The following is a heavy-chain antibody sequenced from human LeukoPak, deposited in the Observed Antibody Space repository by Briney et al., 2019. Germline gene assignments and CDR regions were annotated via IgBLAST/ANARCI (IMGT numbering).Heavy chain of an antibody. D-gene: IGHD3-22*01. V-gene: IGHV4-39*07. CDR3: ARPKDSSGYFDAFDI. CDR1: GGSISSSSYY. CDR2: IYYSGST. J-gene: IGHJ3*02. Sequence: SETLSLTCTVSGGSISSSSYYWGWIRQPPGKGLGWIGSIYYSGSTYYNPSLKSRVTISVDTSKNQFSLKLSSVTAADTAVYYCARPKDSSGYFDAFDIWGQGTMVTVSS.